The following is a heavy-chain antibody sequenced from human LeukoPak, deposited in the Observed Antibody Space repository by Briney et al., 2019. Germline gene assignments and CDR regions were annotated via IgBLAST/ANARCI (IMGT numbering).Heavy chain of an antibody. D-gene: IGHD2-15*01. CDR2: FDPEDGET. V-gene: IGHV1-24*01. CDR1: GYTLTELS. Sequence: ASVKVSCKVSGYTLTELSMHWVRQAPGKGLAWMGGFDPEDGETIYAQKFQGRVTMTEDTSTDTAYMELSSLRSEDTAVYYCATDRKLLGPDCCGMDVWGQGTTVTVSS. J-gene: IGHJ6*02. CDR3: ATDRKLLGPDCCGMDV.